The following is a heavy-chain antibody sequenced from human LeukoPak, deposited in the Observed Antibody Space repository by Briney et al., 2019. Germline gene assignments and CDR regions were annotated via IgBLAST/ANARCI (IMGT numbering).Heavy chain of an antibody. CDR3: ARGKVVAAKPDAFDI. CDR1: GGSISSSSYY. Sequence: SETLSLTCTVSGGSISSSSYYWGWIRQPPGKGLEWIRSIYYSGSTYYNPSLKSRVTISVDTSKNQFSLNLSSVTAADTAVYYCARGKVVAAKPDAFDIWGQGTMVTVSS. J-gene: IGHJ3*02. V-gene: IGHV4-39*07. D-gene: IGHD2-15*01. CDR2: IYYSGST.